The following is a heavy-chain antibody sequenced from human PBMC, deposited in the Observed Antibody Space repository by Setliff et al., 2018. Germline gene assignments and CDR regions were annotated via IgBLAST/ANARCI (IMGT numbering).Heavy chain of an antibody. Sequence: ASVKVSCKASGGTFTSYGISWVRQAPGQGLEWMGWISAYNGNTNYAQKLQGRVTMTTDTSTSTAYMELRSLRSDDTAVYYCARSIPYDSSGRHFDYWGQGTLVTVSS. CDR1: GGTFTSYG. D-gene: IGHD3-22*01. V-gene: IGHV1-18*01. J-gene: IGHJ4*02. CDR2: ISAYNGNT. CDR3: ARSIPYDSSGRHFDY.